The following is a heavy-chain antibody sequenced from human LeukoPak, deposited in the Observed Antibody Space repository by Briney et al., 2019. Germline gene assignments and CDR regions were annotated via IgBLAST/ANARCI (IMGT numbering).Heavy chain of an antibody. CDR3: ARDAYCSGGSCYGDWFDP. D-gene: IGHD2-15*01. Sequence: ASVKVSCKASGYTFTSYGISWVRQAPGQGLEWMGGIIPIFGTANYAQKFQGRVMITADKSTSTAYMELSSLRSEDTAVYYCARDAYCSGGSCYGDWFDPWGQGTLVTVSS. V-gene: IGHV1-69*06. J-gene: IGHJ5*02. CDR1: GYTFTSYG. CDR2: IIPIFGTA.